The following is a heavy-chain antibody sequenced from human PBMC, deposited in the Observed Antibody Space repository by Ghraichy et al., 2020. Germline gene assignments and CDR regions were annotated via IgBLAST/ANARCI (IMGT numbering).Heavy chain of an antibody. V-gene: IGHV4-34*01. D-gene: IGHD6-19*01. J-gene: IGHJ4*02. Sequence: SETLSLTCAVYGGSFSGYYWSWIRQPPGKGLEWIGEINHSGSTNYNPSLKRRVTISVDTSKNQFSLKLSSVTAADTAVYYCARVRGAGTFDYWGQGTLVTVSS. CDR2: INHSGST. CDR3: ARVRGAGTFDY. CDR1: GGSFSGYY.